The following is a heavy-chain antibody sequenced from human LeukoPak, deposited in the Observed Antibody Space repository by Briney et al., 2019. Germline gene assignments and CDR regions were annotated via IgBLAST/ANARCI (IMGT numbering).Heavy chain of an antibody. CDR1: GGSISSGGYS. CDR3: ARDYYDSSD. Sequence: PSQTLSLTCAVSGGSISSGGYSWSWIRQPPGKGLEWIGYIYHSGSTYYNPSLKSRVTISVDKSKNQFSLKLCSVTAADTAVYYCARDYYDSSDWGQGTLVTVSS. CDR2: IYHSGST. J-gene: IGHJ1*01. V-gene: IGHV4-30-2*01. D-gene: IGHD3-22*01.